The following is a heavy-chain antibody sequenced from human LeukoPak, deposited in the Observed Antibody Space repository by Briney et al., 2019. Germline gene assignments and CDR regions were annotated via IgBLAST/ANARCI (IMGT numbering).Heavy chain of an antibody. D-gene: IGHD3-3*01. Sequence: SETLSLTCTVSGGSISSSSYYWGWIRQPPGKGLEWIGSIYYSGSTYYNLSLKSRVTISVDTSKNQFSLKLSSVTAADTAVYYCASSYYDFWSGPPGYFDYWGQGTLVTVSS. V-gene: IGHV4-39*01. CDR1: GGSISSSSYY. J-gene: IGHJ4*02. CDR2: IYYSGST. CDR3: ASSYYDFWSGPPGYFDY.